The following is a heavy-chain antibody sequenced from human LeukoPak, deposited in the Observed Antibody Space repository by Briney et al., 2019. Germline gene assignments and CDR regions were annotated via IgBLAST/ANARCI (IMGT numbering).Heavy chain of an antibody. V-gene: IGHV1-18*01. CDR3: ARQLLWFGELQPNWFDP. Sequence: GASVKVSCKSSGYTFTNYGITWVRQAPGQGLEWMGWISAYNGNTNYAQKLQGRVTMTTDTSTSTAYMELRSLRSDDTAVYYCARQLLWFGELQPNWFDPWGQGTLVTVSS. J-gene: IGHJ5*02. D-gene: IGHD3-10*01. CDR2: ISAYNGNT. CDR1: GYTFTNYG.